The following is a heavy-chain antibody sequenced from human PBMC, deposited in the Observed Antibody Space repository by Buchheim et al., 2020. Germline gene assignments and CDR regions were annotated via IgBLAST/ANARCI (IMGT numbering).Heavy chain of an antibody. J-gene: IGHJ4*02. D-gene: IGHD2/OR15-2a*01. CDR3: ARVVLWFDY. V-gene: IGHV4-59*01. CDR2: TYYSGST. Sequence: QVQLQESGPGLVQPSETLSPTCTVSGGSISCYYWSWIRQPPGKGLEWIGYTYYSGSTNYNSFLKSRVTISVDTTKHQFPLTLSSVTAADTAVYYCARVVLWFDYWGQGTL. CDR1: GGSISCYY.